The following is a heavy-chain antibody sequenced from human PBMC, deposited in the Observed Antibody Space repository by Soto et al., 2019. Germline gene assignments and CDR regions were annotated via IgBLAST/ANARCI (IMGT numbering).Heavy chain of an antibody. Sequence: RGESLKISCKGSGYTFTSYWIAWVRQMPGKGLEWMGIVYPGDSDTRYSPSFQGQVTISADKSTSTAYLQWSSLRAEDTAVYYCVKRSTYYDFWSGYPDYWGQGTLVTVSS. CDR2: VYPGDSDT. CDR3: VKRSTYYDFWSGYPDY. D-gene: IGHD3-3*01. V-gene: IGHV5-51*01. J-gene: IGHJ4*02. CDR1: GYTFTSYW.